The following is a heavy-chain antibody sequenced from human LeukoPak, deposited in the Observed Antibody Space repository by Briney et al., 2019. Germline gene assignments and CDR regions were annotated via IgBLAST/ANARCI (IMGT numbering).Heavy chain of an antibody. D-gene: IGHD5-12*01. J-gene: IGHJ4*01. CDR3: LKEGDGYDLDHY. CDR1: GFTFIKHA. Sequence: GGSLRLSCAASGFTFIKHAMSWVRQAPGKGLEWVSGISVTGSSPYYADSVKGRFTIARDNSKNTLYLQMDSLRVEDTAVYCCLKEGDGYDLDHYWGHVALVIVSS. CDR2: ISVTGSSP. V-gene: IGHV3-23*01.